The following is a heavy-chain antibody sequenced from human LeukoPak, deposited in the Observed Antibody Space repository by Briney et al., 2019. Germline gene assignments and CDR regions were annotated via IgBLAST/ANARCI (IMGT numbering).Heavy chain of an antibody. Sequence: GGSLRLSCTASGFTFSAYAMMWVRQAPGKGPEWVSAIRGGGTSEFYADSVKGRFRISRDNSKDTLFLQMNSLRAEDTAVYYCARDPSGDYIGAFDMWGPGTMVTV. J-gene: IGHJ3*02. CDR3: ARDPSGDYIGAFDM. CDR2: IRGGGTSE. D-gene: IGHD4-17*01. V-gene: IGHV3-23*01. CDR1: GFTFSAYA.